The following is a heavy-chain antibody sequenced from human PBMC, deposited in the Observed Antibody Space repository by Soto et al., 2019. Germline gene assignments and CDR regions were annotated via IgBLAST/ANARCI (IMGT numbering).Heavy chain of an antibody. Sequence: SETLSLTCTVSGGSISSYYWSWIRQPPGKGLEWIGYIYYSGSTNYNPSLKSRVTISVDTSKNQFSLKLSSVTAADTAVYYCASIGGYSSSWNNWFDPWGQGTLVTVSS. CDR2: IYYSGST. D-gene: IGHD6-13*01. CDR3: ASIGGYSSSWNNWFDP. CDR1: GGSISSYY. J-gene: IGHJ5*02. V-gene: IGHV4-59*01.